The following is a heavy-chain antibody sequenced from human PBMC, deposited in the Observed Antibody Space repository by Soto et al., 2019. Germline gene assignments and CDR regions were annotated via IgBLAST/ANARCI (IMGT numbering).Heavy chain of an antibody. Sequence: EVQLVESGGGLVQPGRSLRLSCAASGFTFDDYAMHWVRQAPGKGLEWVSGISWNSGSIGYADSVKGRFTISRDNAKNSLYLQMNSLRAEDTALYYCAKDIVQGYCSGGSCYRHFDYWGQGTLVTVSS. V-gene: IGHV3-9*01. CDR3: AKDIVQGYCSGGSCYRHFDY. D-gene: IGHD2-15*01. J-gene: IGHJ4*02. CDR1: GFTFDDYA. CDR2: ISWNSGSI.